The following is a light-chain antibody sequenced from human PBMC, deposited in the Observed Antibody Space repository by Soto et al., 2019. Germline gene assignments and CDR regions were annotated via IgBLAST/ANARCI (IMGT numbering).Light chain of an antibody. CDR1: SSDVAGYNY. CDR3: SSYAGSNNLGV. Sequence: QSALTQPPSASGSPGQSVTISCTGTSSDVAGYNYVSWYQQHPGKAPKLMIYEVDKRPSGVPDRFSGSKSGNTASLTVSGLQAEDEADYYCSSYAGSNNLGVFGSGTKVTVL. CDR2: EVD. J-gene: IGLJ1*01. V-gene: IGLV2-8*01.